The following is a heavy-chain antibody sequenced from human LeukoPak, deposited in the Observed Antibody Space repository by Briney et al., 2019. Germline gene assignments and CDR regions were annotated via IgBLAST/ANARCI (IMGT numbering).Heavy chain of an antibody. Sequence: PSETLSLTCAVYGGSFSGYYWSWIRQPPGKGLEWIGEINHSGSTNYNPSLKSRVTISVDTSKNQFSLKLSSVTAADTAVYYCARHRNSGSRFDPWGQGTLVTVSS. V-gene: IGHV4-34*01. CDR2: INHSGST. J-gene: IGHJ5*02. D-gene: IGHD1-26*01. CDR1: GGSFSGYY. CDR3: ARHRNSGSRFDP.